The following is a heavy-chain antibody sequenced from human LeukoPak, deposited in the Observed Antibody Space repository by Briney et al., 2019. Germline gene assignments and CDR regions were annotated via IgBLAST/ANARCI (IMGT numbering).Heavy chain of an antibody. V-gene: IGHV3-33*01. CDR1: GFTFSSYG. Sequence: GGSLRLSCAASGFTFSSYGMHWVRQAPDKGLEWVAVIWYDGSNKYYADSVKGRFTISRDNAKNSLYLQMNSLRPEDTAVYYCARGDTILDYWGLGTLVTVSS. J-gene: IGHJ4*02. CDR2: IWYDGSNK. D-gene: IGHD3-9*01. CDR3: ARGDTILDY.